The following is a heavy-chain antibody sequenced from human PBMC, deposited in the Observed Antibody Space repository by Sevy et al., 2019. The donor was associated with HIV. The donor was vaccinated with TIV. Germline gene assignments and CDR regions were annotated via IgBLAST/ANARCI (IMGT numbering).Heavy chain of an antibody. CDR3: VRDAREASLVTGDYFAY. CDR2: ISSSSNYI. CDR1: GFTFSRSS. J-gene: IGHJ4*02. D-gene: IGHD6-6*01. V-gene: IGHV3-21*01. Sequence: GGSLRLSCAASGFTFSRSSMNWVRQAPGRGLEWVSSISSSSNYIYYADSVKGRFTISRDNAKNSVFLQMNSLRAEDTAVYYCVRDAREASLVTGDYFAYWGQGTLVTVSS.